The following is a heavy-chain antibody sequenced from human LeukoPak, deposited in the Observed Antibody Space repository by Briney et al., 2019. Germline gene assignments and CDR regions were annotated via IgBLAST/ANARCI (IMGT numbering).Heavy chain of an antibody. Sequence: GGSLRLSCAASGFTVSSNYMSWVRQAPGKGLEWVSVIYSGGSTYYADSVKGRFTISRDNSKNTLYLQMGSLRAEDMAVYYCARGPRIAVAGVDYWGQGTLVTVSS. J-gene: IGHJ4*02. CDR1: GFTVSSNY. CDR2: IYSGGST. V-gene: IGHV3-66*01. D-gene: IGHD6-19*01. CDR3: ARGPRIAVAGVDY.